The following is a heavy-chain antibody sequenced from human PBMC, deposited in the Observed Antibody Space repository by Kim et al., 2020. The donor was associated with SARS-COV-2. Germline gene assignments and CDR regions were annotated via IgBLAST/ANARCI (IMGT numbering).Heavy chain of an antibody. CDR1: GFIFSSHW. Sequence: GGSLRLSCAASGFIFSSHWMSWVRQTPGKGLEWVANIKHDGSEEYYVDSVKGRFTISRDDAKNSLYLQMNSLRAEDTAVYYCARMWLGPGSYYEWVEDWGKGTQVIVSS. CDR3: ARMWLGPGSYYEWVED. J-gene: IGHJ4*02. V-gene: IGHV3-7*01. CDR2: IKHDGSEE. D-gene: IGHD3-10*01.